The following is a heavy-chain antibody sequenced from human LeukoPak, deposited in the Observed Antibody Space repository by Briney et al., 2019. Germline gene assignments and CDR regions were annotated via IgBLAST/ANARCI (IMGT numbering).Heavy chain of an antibody. CDR3: AKDLRRRYYFGSGSRGGTFDI. Sequence: PGVSLRLSCAPSGFMFSNYGMQWVRQAPGKGLEGVADISYDGSHKYYADPVKARFTISRDNSQNTLYLQMNSVRAEDTAVYYCAKDLRRRYYFGSGSRGGTFDIWGQGTMVTVSS. D-gene: IGHD3-10*01. CDR1: GFMFSNYG. J-gene: IGHJ3*02. CDR2: ISYDGSHK. V-gene: IGHV3-30*18.